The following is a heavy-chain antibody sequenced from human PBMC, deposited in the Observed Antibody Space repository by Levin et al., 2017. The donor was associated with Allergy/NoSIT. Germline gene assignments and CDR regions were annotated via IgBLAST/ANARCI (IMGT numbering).Heavy chain of an antibody. V-gene: IGHV5-51*01. J-gene: IGHJ4*02. CDR2: IYPGDSDT. CDR3: ARHQRYCTGGTCYWSYFDF. CDR1: GYSFSSHW. Sequence: PGGSLRLSCKGFGYSFSSHWIGWVRQMPGKGLEWMGIIYPGDSDTRYSPSFQGQVTISADKSINTAYLQWSSLKASDTAIYYCARHQRYCTGGTCYWSYFDFWGQGTLVTVSS. D-gene: IGHD2-15*01.